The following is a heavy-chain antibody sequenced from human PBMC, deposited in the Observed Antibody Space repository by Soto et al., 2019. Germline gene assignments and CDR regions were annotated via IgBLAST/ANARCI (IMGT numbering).Heavy chain of an antibody. D-gene: IGHD5-18*01. CDR3: ARRYGSFFDY. V-gene: IGHV4-59*08. CDR2: IYYSGST. J-gene: IGHJ4*02. CDR1: GGSISSYY. Sequence: SETLSLTCTVSGGSISSYYWSWIRQPPGKGLEWIGYIYYSGSTNYKPSLKSRVTIAVDTSKNQFSLKVSSVTAADTAVYYCARRYGSFFDYWGQGTLVPVSS.